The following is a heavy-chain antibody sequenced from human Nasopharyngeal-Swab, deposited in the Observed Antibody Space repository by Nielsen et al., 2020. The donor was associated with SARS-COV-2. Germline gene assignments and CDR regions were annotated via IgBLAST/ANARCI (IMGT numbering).Heavy chain of an antibody. Sequence: ASVKVSCKVSGYTLTELSMHWVRQATGKGLEWVGGFDTEDGETIYAQKFQGRVTMTEDTSTDTAYMELSSLTSEDTAVYYCTTVAGSYGRFDYWGQGTLVTVSS. V-gene: IGHV1-24*01. J-gene: IGHJ4*02. D-gene: IGHD1-26*01. CDR1: GYTLTELS. CDR2: FDTEDGET. CDR3: TTVAGSYGRFDY.